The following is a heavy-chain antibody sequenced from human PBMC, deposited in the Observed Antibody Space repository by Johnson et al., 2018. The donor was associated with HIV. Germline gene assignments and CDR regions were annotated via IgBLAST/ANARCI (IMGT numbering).Heavy chain of an antibody. J-gene: IGHJ3*02. CDR1: GFTFSSYA. V-gene: IGHV3-48*03. CDR3: ASPTSGYSGVKAFDI. Sequence: VQVVESGGGLVQPGGSLRLSCAASGFTFSSYAMSWVRQAPGKGLEWVSAISSSGTTIYYADPVKGRFTISRDNAKNSLYLQMNSLRAEDSAVYYCASPTSGYSGVKAFDIWGHGTMVTVSS. CDR2: ISSSGTTI. D-gene: IGHD3-22*01.